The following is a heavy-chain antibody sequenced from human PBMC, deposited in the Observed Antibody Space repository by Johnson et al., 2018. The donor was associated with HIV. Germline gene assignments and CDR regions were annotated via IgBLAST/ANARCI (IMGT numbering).Heavy chain of an antibody. CDR3: AKDLINSGIDPQAFDI. Sequence: QLVESGGGVVRPGGSLRLSCAASGFTFDDYGMSWVRQPPGKGLEWVSLINWDGDSTYYADSVKGRFTISRDNSKNSLYLQMNSLRAEDTALYYCAKDLINSGIDPQAFDIWGQGTMVSVSS. J-gene: IGHJ3*02. D-gene: IGHD1-26*01. V-gene: IGHV3-43D*03. CDR2: INWDGDST. CDR1: GFTFDDYG.